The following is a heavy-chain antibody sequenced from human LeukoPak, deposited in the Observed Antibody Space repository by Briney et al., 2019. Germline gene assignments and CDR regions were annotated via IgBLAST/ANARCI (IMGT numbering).Heavy chain of an antibody. CDR2: INPNNGDT. Sequence: ASVKVSCKASGYTFTDYHINWVRQATGQGLEWMGWINPNNGDTGYAQTLRDRVIITRDTSVSTAYMEVRSLGSEDTAVYFCARTTSLTASGYDYWGQGTLVTVSS. CDR1: GYTFTDYH. J-gene: IGHJ4*02. CDR3: ARTTSLTASGYDY. D-gene: IGHD4-17*01. V-gene: IGHV1-8*03.